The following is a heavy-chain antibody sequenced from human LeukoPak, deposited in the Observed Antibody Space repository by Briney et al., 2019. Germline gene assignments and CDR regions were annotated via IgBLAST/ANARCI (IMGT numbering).Heavy chain of an antibody. Sequence: PSETLSLTCTVSGYSISSGYYWSWIRQPPGKGLEWIGYIYYSGSTNYNPSLKSRVTISVDTSKNQFSLKLRSVTAADTAVYYCARTTEGGYSYGYFYYYYMDVWGKGTTVTISS. J-gene: IGHJ6*03. CDR2: IYYSGST. V-gene: IGHV4-61*01. CDR1: GYSISSGYY. D-gene: IGHD5-18*01. CDR3: ARTTEGGYSYGYFYYYYMDV.